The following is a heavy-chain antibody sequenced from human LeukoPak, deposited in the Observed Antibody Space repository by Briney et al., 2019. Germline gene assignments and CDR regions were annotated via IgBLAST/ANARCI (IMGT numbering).Heavy chain of an antibody. CDR1: GFTVSSNY. J-gene: IGHJ4*02. D-gene: IGHD6-13*01. Sequence: GGSLRLSCAASGFTVSSNYMSWVRQAPGKGLEWVSVIYSGGSTYYADSVKGRFTISRDNSKNTLYLQMNSLRAEDTAVYYCARASLAAGLCFDYWGQGTLVTVSS. CDR2: IYSGGST. CDR3: ARASLAAGLCFDY. V-gene: IGHV3-53*01.